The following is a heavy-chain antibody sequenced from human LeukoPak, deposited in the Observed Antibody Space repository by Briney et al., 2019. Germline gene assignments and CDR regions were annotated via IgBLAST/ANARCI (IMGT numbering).Heavy chain of an antibody. J-gene: IGHJ4*02. CDR2: MSSTDGTT. CDR1: GFTFSNYA. D-gene: IGHD3-10*01. V-gene: IGHV3-23*01. Sequence: PGGSLRLSCAASGFTFSNYAMTWVRQAPGKGLEWVSTMSSTDGTTFYADSVKGRFTISRDNSKNIPYLQMNNLRAEDTAVYHCAKRGVRGSYYFDHWGQGTLVTVSS. CDR3: AKRGVRGSYYFDH.